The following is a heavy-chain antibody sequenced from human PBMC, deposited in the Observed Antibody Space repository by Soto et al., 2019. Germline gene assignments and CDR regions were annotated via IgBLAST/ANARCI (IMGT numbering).Heavy chain of an antibody. J-gene: IGHJ6*03. CDR2: INPNGGVT. Sequence: QVQLVQSGAEVKKPGASVTVSCRSSGDTFNDYYIHWVRQAPGQGLEWMGWINPNGGVTKYAQKFQGLVTMTRDTSIRPVDMQLSRLRSDDTAVYYCARESGGATATLDYYYFYMDVWGTGTTVTVSS. CDR1: GDTFNDYY. D-gene: IGHD5-12*01. CDR3: ARESGGATATLDYYYFYMDV. V-gene: IGHV1-2*04.